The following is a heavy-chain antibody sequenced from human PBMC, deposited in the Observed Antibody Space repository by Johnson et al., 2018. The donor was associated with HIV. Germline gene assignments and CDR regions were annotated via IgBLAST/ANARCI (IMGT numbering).Heavy chain of an antibody. J-gene: IGHJ3*02. D-gene: IGHD6-19*01. CDR3: ARDGQWLNAFDI. Sequence: VQLVESGGGVVQPGRSLRLSCAASGFTFSSYWMSWVRQAPGKGLEWVSYISSSGSTIYYADSVKGRFTISRDNAKNSLYLQMNSLRAEDTAVYYCARDGQWLNAFDIWGQGTMVTVSS. CDR1: GFTFSSYW. CDR2: ISSSGSTI. V-gene: IGHV3-48*04.